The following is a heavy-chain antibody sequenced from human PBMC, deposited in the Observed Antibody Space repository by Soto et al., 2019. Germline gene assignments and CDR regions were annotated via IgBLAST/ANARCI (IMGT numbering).Heavy chain of an antibody. D-gene: IGHD1-26*01. CDR2: ISYTGDT. V-gene: IGHV4-61*01. J-gene: IGHJ5*02. CDR1: GDSVSSDSYF. Sequence: RSEALSLTCIVSGDSVSSDSYFWTWIRQPPGKGLEWIAYISYTGDTNYNPSLKTRVTISVDTSRNQFSLTLTSVTAADTAVYFCARIVVGATVDLWGQGSLVTVSS. CDR3: ARIVVGATVDL.